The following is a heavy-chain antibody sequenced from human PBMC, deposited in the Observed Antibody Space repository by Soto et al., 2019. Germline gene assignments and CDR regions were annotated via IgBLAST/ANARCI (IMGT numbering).Heavy chain of an antibody. CDR3: ARVRSIAAAGTNNWFDP. CDR1: GYTFTSYA. Sequence: ASVKVSCKASGYTFTSYAMHWVRQAPGQRLEWMGWINAGNGNTKYSQKFQGRVTITRDTSASTAYMELSSLRSEDTAVYYCARVRSIAAAGTNNWFDPWGQGTLVTVSS. D-gene: IGHD6-13*01. J-gene: IGHJ5*02. CDR2: INAGNGNT. V-gene: IGHV1-3*01.